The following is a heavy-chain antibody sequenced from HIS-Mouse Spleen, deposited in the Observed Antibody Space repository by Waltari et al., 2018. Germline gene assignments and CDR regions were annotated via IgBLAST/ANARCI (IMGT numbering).Heavy chain of an antibody. CDR2: IYTSGST. Sequence: QVQLQESGPGLVKPSETLSLTCTVPGGSISSYYWSWIRQPAGKGLVWLGRIYTSGSTNYNPSLKSRVTMSVDTSKNQFSLKLSSVTAADTAVYYCARDFHDFWSGYYGGDKKHDAFDIWGQGTMVTVSS. CDR3: ARDFHDFWSGYYGGDKKHDAFDI. D-gene: IGHD3-3*01. J-gene: IGHJ3*02. CDR1: GGSISSYY. V-gene: IGHV4-4*07.